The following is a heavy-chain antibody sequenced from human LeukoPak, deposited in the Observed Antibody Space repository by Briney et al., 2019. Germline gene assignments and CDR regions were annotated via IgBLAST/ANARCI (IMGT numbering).Heavy chain of an antibody. J-gene: IGHJ4*02. V-gene: IGHV4-34*01. D-gene: IGHD6-13*01. CDR1: GGSFSGYY. CDR2: INHSGST. CDR3: ARGAAGTGAADY. Sequence: SETLSLTSAVYGGSFSGYYWSWIRQPPGKGLEWIGEINHSGSTNYNPSLKSRVTISVDTSKNQFSLRLSSVTAADTAVYFCARGAAGTGAADYWGQGTLVTVSS.